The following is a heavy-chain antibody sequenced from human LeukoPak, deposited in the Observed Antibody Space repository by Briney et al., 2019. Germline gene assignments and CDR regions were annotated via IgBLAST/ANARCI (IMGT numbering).Heavy chain of an antibody. CDR2: ISWNSGSI. CDR3: AKSFGGGYDESYYFDY. V-gene: IGHV3-9*01. J-gene: IGHJ4*02. CDR1: GFTFDDYA. D-gene: IGHD5-12*01. Sequence: GRSLRLSCAASGFTFDDYARHWVRQAPGKGLEWVSGISWNSGSIGYADSVKGRFTISRDNAKNSLYLQMNSLRAEDTALYYCAKSFGGGYDESYYFDYWGQGTLATVSS.